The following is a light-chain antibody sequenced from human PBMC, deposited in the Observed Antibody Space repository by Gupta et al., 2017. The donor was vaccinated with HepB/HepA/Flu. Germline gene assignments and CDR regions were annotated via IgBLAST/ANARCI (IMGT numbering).Light chain of an antibody. CDR1: SSNIGAGYD. CDR3: QFYDSRLSGSV. Sequence: QSVLTQPPSVSGAPGQRVTISCTGSSSNIGAGYDVHWYQQLPGTAPKLLMEGNTNRPSGVTDRFSGSKSGTSASLVINGLQAEDEAEYYCQFYDSRLSGSVFGTGTKVTVL. J-gene: IGLJ1*01. V-gene: IGLV1-40*01. CDR2: GNT.